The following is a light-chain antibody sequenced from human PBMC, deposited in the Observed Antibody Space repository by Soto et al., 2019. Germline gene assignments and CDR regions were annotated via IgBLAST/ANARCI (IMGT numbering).Light chain of an antibody. CDR2: GAS. CDR1: QSVSSNY. Sequence: PGERVTLSCRASQSVSSNYLNWYQQKPGQAPRLLIYGASTRATGIPARFSGSGSGTDFTLTISSLQPEDFAVYYCQQDYNLRTFGQGTKVDIK. CDR3: QQDYNLRT. V-gene: IGKV3D-7*01. J-gene: IGKJ1*01.